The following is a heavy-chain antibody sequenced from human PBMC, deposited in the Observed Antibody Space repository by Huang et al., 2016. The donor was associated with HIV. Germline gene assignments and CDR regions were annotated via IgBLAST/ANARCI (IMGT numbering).Heavy chain of an antibody. CDR1: TFTFGAYW. J-gene: IGHJ6*02. Sequence: VESGGRSVQPGGSLNLSWVGSTFTFGAYWMSWVRQPPGKGLEWVANIKQDESEKDYVDSGKGRFNISRDNARKVLFLEMDDLRVEDTAIYFCATKTAGMDIWGQGTTVTVSS. CDR3: ATKTAGMDI. V-gene: IGHV3-7*01. CDR2: IKQDESEK. D-gene: IGHD1-7*01.